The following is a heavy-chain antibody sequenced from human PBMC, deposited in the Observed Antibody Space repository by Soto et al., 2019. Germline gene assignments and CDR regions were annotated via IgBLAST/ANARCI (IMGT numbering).Heavy chain of an antibody. CDR2: IDPSDSYT. CDR1: GYRFTSYW. D-gene: IGHD6-13*01. J-gene: IGHJ6*02. V-gene: IGHV5-10-1*01. Sequence: GESLKISCKGSGYRFTSYWISWVRQMPGKGLEWMGRIDPSDSYTNYSPSFQGHVTISADKSISTAYMELSRLRSDHTAVYYCARDYSAIAAAPGVYYYYSGMAVWGQGTTVTVS. CDR3: ARDYSAIAAAPGVYYYYSGMAV.